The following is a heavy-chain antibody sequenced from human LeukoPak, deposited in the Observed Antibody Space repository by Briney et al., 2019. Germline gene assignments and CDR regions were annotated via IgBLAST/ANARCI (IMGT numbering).Heavy chain of an antibody. CDR3: ARDRGYCSSTSCYMAYDY. V-gene: IGHV3-74*01. CDR1: GFTFSSYW. D-gene: IGHD2-2*02. CDR2: INSDGSST. J-gene: IGHJ4*02. Sequence: GGSLRLSCAASGFTFSSYWMHWVRQGPGKGLVWVSRINSDGSSTTYADSVKGRFTISRDDAKNTLYLQMNSLRAEDTALYYCARDRGYCSSTSCYMAYDYWGQGTLVTVSS.